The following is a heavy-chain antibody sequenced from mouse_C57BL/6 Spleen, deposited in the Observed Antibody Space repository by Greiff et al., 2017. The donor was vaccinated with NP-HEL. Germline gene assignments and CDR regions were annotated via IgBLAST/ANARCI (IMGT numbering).Heavy chain of an antibody. Sequence: VQLQQSGAELVKPGASVKLSCTASGFNIKDYYMHWVKQRTEQGLEWIGRIDPEDGETKYAAKFQGKATITADTSSNTAYLQLSSLTSEDTAVYYCALYSNYAMDYWGQGTSVTVSS. CDR2: IDPEDGET. V-gene: IGHV14-2*01. D-gene: IGHD2-5*01. CDR1: GFNIKDYY. CDR3: ALYSNYAMDY. J-gene: IGHJ4*01.